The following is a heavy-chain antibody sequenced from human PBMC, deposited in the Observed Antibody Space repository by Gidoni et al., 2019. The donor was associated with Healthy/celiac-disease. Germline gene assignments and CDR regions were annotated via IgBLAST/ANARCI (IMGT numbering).Heavy chain of an antibody. J-gene: IGHJ5*02. V-gene: IGHV3-66*01. CDR1: GFTVRSNY. CDR2: IYSGGST. CDR3: AREAIAAAGKRGWFDP. D-gene: IGHD6-13*01. Sequence: EVQLVESGGGLVQPGGSLRLSCAASGFTVRSNYMSWVRQAPGKGLEWVSVIYSGGSTYYADSVKGRFTISRDNSKNTLYLQMNSLRAEDTAVYYCAREAIAAAGKRGWFDPWGQGTLVTVSS.